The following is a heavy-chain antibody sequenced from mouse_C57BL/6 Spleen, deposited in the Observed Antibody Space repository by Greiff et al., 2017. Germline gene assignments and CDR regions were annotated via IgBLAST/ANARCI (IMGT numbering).Heavy chain of an antibody. CDR1: GYTFTSYW. D-gene: IGHD1-1*01. V-gene: IGHV1-55*01. CDR3: ARGGYGSSPYYFDY. J-gene: IGHJ2*01. Sequence: QVQLRQPGAELVKPGASVKMSCKASGYTFTSYWITWVKQRPGQGLEWIGDIYHGSGSTNYNEKFKSKATLTVDTSSRTAYMQLSSLTSEDAAVYYWARGGYGSSPYYFDYWGQGTTLTVSS. CDR2: IYHGSGST.